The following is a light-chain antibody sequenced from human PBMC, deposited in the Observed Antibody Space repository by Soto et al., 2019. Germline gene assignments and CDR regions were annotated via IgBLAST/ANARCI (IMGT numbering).Light chain of an antibody. CDR1: SSDVGGYNY. J-gene: IGLJ1*01. Sequence: QSALTQPASVSGSPGQSITISCTGTSSDVGGYNYVSWYQHHPGKAPKLMIYDVSNRPSGVSNRFSGSKSGKTASLTISLLQPEDEADYYCCSYTTSNTRQIVFGTGTKVTVL. CDR3: CSYTTSNTRQIV. CDR2: DVS. V-gene: IGLV2-14*03.